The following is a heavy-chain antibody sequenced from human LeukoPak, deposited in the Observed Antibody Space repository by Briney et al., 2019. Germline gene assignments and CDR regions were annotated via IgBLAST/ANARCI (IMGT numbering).Heavy chain of an antibody. D-gene: IGHD3-3*01. J-gene: IGHJ6*03. V-gene: IGHV3-30*18. CDR2: SSYDEGNT. CDR3: AKDYERFYYYMDV. Sequence: GKSLRLSCAASGFTVGNYGIHWVRQAPGKGLEWLAVSSYDEGNTYYADSVKGRFTISRDNSKNTLYLQMNSLRAEDTAVYYCAKDYERFYYYMDVWGKGTTVTVSS. CDR1: GFTVGNYG.